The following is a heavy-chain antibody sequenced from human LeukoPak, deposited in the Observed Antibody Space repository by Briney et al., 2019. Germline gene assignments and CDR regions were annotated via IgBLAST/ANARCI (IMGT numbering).Heavy chain of an antibody. V-gene: IGHV4-39*01. J-gene: IGHJ4*02. Sequence: SETLSLTCTVSGGSISSGYHYWGWIRQPPGKGLEWIGSIYESGRTHYNPSLRSRITISVDTSKNQFSLELSSVTAADTAVYYCARGDSSSWSLFDYWGQGTLVTVPS. D-gene: IGHD6-13*01. CDR1: GGSISSGYHY. CDR2: IYESGRT. CDR3: ARGDSSSWSLFDY.